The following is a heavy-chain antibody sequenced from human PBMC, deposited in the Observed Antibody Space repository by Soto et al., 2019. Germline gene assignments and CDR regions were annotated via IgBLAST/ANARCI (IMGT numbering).Heavy chain of an antibody. CDR3: ARQHQLLIRPNWFDP. CDR2: IDPSDSYT. J-gene: IGHJ5*02. Sequence: EVQLVQSGAEVKKPGESLRISCKGSGYSFTSYWISWVRQMPGKGLEWMGRIDPSDSYTNYSPSFQGHVTISADKSISTAYLQWSSLKASDTAMYYCARQHQLLIRPNWFDPWGQGTLVTVSS. D-gene: IGHD2-2*01. V-gene: IGHV5-10-1*03. CDR1: GYSFTSYW.